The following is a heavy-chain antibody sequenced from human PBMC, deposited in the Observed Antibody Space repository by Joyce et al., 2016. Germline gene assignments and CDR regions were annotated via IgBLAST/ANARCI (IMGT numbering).Heavy chain of an antibody. CDR3: AADVAEVGFGELDH. Sequence: EVQVAEYGGGLVKPGGSLRLSCAASGFIFNVAWMTWVRQAPGKGLEWVGRIKSKTSGETTEYAAPVKGRFTISRDDSKNTVSLQMNGLRTEDTAVYFCAADVAEVGFGELDHWGQGTLVTVSS. D-gene: IGHD3-10*01. CDR2: IKSKTSGETT. V-gene: IGHV3-15*01. CDR1: GFIFNVAW. J-gene: IGHJ4*02.